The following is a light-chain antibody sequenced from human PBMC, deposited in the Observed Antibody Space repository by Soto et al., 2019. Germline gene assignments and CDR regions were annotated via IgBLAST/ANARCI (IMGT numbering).Light chain of an antibody. Sequence: SYELTQPPSVSVAPGKTASVACGGSNIGSKRVHWYQKKSGQAPVLVMYYDSDRPSGIPERFSASNSGNAATLTISRVEAGDEADYYCQVWDISSGHVVFGGGTKVTVL. V-gene: IGLV3-21*01. CDR2: YDS. J-gene: IGLJ3*02. CDR3: QVWDISSGHVV. CDR1: NIGSKR.